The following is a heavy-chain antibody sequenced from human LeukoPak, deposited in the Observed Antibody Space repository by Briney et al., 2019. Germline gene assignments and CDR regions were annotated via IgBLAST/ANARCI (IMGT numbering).Heavy chain of an antibody. D-gene: IGHD2-2*01. Sequence: PGGSLRLSCAASGFTVSSNYMSWVRQAPGKGMGWVSVIYSGGSTYYADSVKGRFTITRDNSKNTLYLQMNSLRAEDTAVYYCATYQLLGGYFDYWGQGTLVTVSS. CDR1: GFTVSSNY. CDR3: ATYQLLGGYFDY. CDR2: IYSGGST. V-gene: IGHV3-53*01. J-gene: IGHJ4*02.